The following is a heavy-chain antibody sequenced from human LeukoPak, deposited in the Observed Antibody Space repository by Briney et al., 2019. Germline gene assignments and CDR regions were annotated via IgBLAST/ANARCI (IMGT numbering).Heavy chain of an antibody. J-gene: IGHJ4*02. CDR1: GFTFGDYA. D-gene: IGHD3-22*01. V-gene: IGHV3-49*03. CDR3: TSPGDYDSSGYYYIL. CDR2: IRSKAYGGTT. Sequence: GGSLRLSCTASGFTFGDYAMSWFRQAPGKGLEWVGFIRSKAYGGTTEYAASVKGRFTISRDDSKSIAYLQMNSLKTEDTAVYYCTSPGDYDSSGYYYILWGQGTLVTVSS.